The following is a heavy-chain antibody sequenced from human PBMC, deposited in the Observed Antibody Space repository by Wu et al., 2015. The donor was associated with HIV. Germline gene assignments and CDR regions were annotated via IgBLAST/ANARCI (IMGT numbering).Heavy chain of an antibody. J-gene: IGHJ4*02. CDR3: AGGGGRTAMDPFDF. Sequence: QVQLVQSGAEVKKPGSSVKVSCKASGGTFSSYAISWVRQAPGQGLEWMGRLIPMYGAADYAQKFQGRVTITADVSTNTAYMVVNSLTSDDTAVYYCAGGGGRTAMDPFDFWGQGTLVTVVL. CDR1: GGTFSSYA. CDR2: LIPMYGAA. D-gene: IGHD5-18*01. V-gene: IGHV1-69*15.